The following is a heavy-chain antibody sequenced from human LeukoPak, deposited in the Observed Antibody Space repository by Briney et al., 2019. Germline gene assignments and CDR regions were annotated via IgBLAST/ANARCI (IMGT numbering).Heavy chain of an antibody. J-gene: IGHJ5*02. CDR3: ASSRGVPAARGWFVP. CDR2: IIPIFGTA. V-gene: IGHV1-69*13. CDR1: GGTFSSYA. D-gene: IGHD2-2*01. Sequence: GASVKVSCKASGGTFSSYAISWVRQAPGEGIEWMGGIIPIFGTANYAQKFQGRVTITADESTSTAYMELSSLRSEDTAVYYCASSRGVPAARGWFVPWGQGTLVTVSS.